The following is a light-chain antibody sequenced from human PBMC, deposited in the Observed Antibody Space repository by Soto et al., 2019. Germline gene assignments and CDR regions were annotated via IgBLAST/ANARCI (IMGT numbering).Light chain of an antibody. J-gene: IGLJ2*01. CDR3: CSYAGSYTFV. V-gene: IGLV2-11*01. CDR2: DVT. Sequence: QSVLTQPRSVSGSPGQSVTISCTGTSTNVGSYNYVSWYQHHPGKAPKLMIYDVTKRPSGVPDRFSGSKSGNTASLTISGLQADDETDYYCCSYAGSYTFVFGGGTKLTVL. CDR1: STNVGSYNY.